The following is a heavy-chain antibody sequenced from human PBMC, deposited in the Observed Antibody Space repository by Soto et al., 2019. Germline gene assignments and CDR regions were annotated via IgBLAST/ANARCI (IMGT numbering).Heavy chain of an antibody. V-gene: IGHV4-61*01. D-gene: IGHD3-3*01. J-gene: IGHJ4*02. Sequence: PSETLSLTCTVSGGSVSSGSYYWSWIRQPPGKGLEWIGYIYYSGSTNYNPSLKSRVTISVDTSKNQFSLKLSSVTAADTAVYYCARVGSYYDFWSGYTVDYWGQGNLVTVSS. CDR3: ARVGSYYDFWSGYTVDY. CDR1: GGSVSSGSYY. CDR2: IYYSGST.